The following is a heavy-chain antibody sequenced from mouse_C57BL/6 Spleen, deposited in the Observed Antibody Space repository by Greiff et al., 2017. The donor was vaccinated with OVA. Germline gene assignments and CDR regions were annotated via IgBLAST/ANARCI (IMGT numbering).Heavy chain of an antibody. D-gene: IGHD1-1*01. CDR3: AREYYYGSSSHWYFDV. CDR1: GYSFTGYF. J-gene: IGHJ1*03. CDR2: INPYNGDT. Sequence: EVKVVESGPELVKPGDSVKISCKASGYSFTGYFMNWVMQSHGKSLEWIGRINPYNGDTFYNQKFKGKATLTVDKSSSTAHMELRSLTSEDSAVYYCAREYYYGSSSHWYFDVWGTGTTVTVSS. V-gene: IGHV1-20*01.